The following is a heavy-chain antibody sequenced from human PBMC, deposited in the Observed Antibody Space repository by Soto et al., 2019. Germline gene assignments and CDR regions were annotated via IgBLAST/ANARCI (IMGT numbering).Heavy chain of an antibody. D-gene: IGHD3-22*01. V-gene: IGHV1-18*01. CDR2: ISAYNGNT. CDR3: ARDQDSYYYESSGYYAFDI. CDR1: GYTFTSYG. J-gene: IGHJ3*02. Sequence: ASVKVSCKASGYTFTSYGISWVRQAPGQGLEWMGWISAYNGNTNYAQKLQGRVTMTTDTSTSTAYMELRSLRSDDTAVYYCARDQDSYYYESSGYYAFDIWGQGTMVTVSS.